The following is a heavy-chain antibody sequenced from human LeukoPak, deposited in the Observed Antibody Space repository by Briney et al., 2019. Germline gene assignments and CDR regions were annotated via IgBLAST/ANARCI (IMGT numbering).Heavy chain of an antibody. Sequence: GGSPRLSCAASGFTFTDYAMSWVRQAPGKGLEWVSSISTSGGMIYDADSVKGRFTISRDNSKNALYLQLSSLRAEGTAVYYCATQYRAYYFDNWGQGTLVTVSS. CDR1: GFTFTDYA. J-gene: IGHJ4*02. D-gene: IGHD1-14*01. V-gene: IGHV3-23*01. CDR3: ATQYRAYYFDN. CDR2: ISTSGGMI.